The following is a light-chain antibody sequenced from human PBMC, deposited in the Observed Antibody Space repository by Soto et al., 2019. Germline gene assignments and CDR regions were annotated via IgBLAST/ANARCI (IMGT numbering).Light chain of an antibody. CDR3: SSYTRSSSGV. CDR2: AVS. CDR1: SSDGGGYNY. J-gene: IGLJ1*01. Sequence: QSSLTQPASVSGSPGQSITISCTGTSSDGGGYNYVSWYQQHPGKAPTLMIYAVSNRPSGVSNRFSGSKSGNTASLTISGLQAAAEADYYCSSYTRSSSGVFGTGTKVTVL. V-gene: IGLV2-14*01.